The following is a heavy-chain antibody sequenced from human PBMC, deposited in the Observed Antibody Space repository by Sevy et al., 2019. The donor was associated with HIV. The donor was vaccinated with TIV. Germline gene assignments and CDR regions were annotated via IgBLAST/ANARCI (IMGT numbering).Heavy chain of an antibody. CDR3: ARETPYCDFWSGYYPPGTNWFDP. CDR2: IYYSGST. CDR1: GGSISSSSYY. Sequence: SETLSLTCTVSGGSISSSSYYWGWIRQPPGKGLEWIGSIYYSGSTYYNPSLKSRVTISVDTSKNQFSLKLSSVTAADTAVYYCARETPYCDFWSGYYPPGTNWFDPWGQGTLVTVSS. V-gene: IGHV4-39*02. J-gene: IGHJ5*02. D-gene: IGHD3-3*01.